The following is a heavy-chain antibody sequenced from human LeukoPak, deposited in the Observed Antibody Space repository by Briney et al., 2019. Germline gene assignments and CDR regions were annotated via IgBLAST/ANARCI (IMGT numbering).Heavy chain of an antibody. CDR1: GFTFSHHY. CDR2: ITSSGSTT. Sequence: PGGSLRLSCVASGFTFSHHYMSWFRLSPGKGLEWLSYITSSGSTTDYADSVKGRFTISRDNAKNSMFLQMNSLRPEDTAVYYCARDPDYGDPEWGQGTLVTVSS. D-gene: IGHD4-17*01. V-gene: IGHV3-11*01. CDR3: ARDPDYGDPE. J-gene: IGHJ4*02.